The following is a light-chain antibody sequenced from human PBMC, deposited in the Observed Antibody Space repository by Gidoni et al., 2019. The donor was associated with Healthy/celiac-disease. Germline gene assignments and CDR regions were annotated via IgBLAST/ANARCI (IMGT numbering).Light chain of an antibody. V-gene: IGKV1-5*03. CDR2: KAS. Sequence: DIQMTQSPSTLSASVGDRVTITCRASQSISSWLAWYQQKPGKAPKLLIYKASSLESGVPSRFSGSGSGTEFTLTISSLQPDDFATYYRQQYNIPWTFGQGTKVEIK. CDR1: QSISSW. J-gene: IGKJ1*01. CDR3: QQYNIPWT.